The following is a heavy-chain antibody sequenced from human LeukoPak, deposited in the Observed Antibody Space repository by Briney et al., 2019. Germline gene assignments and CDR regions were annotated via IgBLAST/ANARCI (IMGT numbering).Heavy chain of an antibody. CDR2: IYYSGST. CDR1: GGSVSSGNYY. J-gene: IGHJ4*02. Sequence: SETLSLTCTVSGGSVSSGNYYWSWIRQPPGKGLEWIWYIYYSGSTNYNPSLKSRVTISVDTSKNQFSLKLSSVTAADTAVYYCARDPSGYFNYWGQGTLATVSS. V-gene: IGHV4-61*01. CDR3: ARDPSGYFNY. D-gene: IGHD3-22*01.